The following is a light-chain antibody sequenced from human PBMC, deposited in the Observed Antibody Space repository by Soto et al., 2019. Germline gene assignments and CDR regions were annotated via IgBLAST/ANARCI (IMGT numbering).Light chain of an antibody. CDR1: SSNIGALYS. V-gene: IGLV1-40*01. J-gene: IGLJ3*02. Sequence: QSVLTQPPSVSGAPGQTVTISCTGSSSNIGALYSAHWYQQLPGAAPKLLFYLNGDRPSGVPDRFSASKSGTSASLAITGLQAEDEGLYYCQSYDSGLSSVVFGGGTKLTVL. CDR3: QSYDSGLSSVV. CDR2: LNG.